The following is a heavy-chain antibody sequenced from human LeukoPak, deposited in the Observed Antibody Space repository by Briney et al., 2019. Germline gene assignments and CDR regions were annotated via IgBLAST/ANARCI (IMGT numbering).Heavy chain of an antibody. Sequence: ASVKVSCKASGYTFTGYYMHWVRQAPGQGLEWMGWINPDSGGTKYAQKFQGRVTMTRDTSIRTAYMQLSRLRSDDTAVYYCARSPHILTGENFDYWGQGTLVTVSS. D-gene: IGHD3-9*01. CDR1: GYTFTGYY. V-gene: IGHV1-2*02. CDR2: INPDSGGT. CDR3: ARSPHILTGENFDY. J-gene: IGHJ4*02.